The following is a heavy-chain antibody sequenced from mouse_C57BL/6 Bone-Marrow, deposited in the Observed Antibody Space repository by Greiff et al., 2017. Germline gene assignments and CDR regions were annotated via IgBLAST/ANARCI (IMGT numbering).Heavy chain of an antibody. J-gene: IGHJ4*01. CDR3: ARVVFDYEICYAMDY. D-gene: IGHD2-4*01. CDR1: GYTFTSYW. V-gene: IGHV1-55*01. CDR2: IYPGSGST. Sequence: VQLQQPGAELVKPGASVKMSCKASGYTFTSYWITWVKQRPGQGLEWIGDIYPGSGSTNYNEKFKSKATLTVDTSSSTAYMQLSSLTSEDSAVXYCARVVFDYEICYAMDYWGQGTSVTVSS.